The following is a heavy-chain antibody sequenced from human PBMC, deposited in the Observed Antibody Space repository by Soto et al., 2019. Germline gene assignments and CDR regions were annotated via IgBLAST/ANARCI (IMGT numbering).Heavy chain of an antibody. CDR1: GFTFSSYS. V-gene: IGHV3-21*01. Sequence: GGSLRLSCAASGFTFSSYSMNWVRQAPGKGLEWVSSISSSSSYIYYADSVKGRFTISRDNAKNSLYLQMNSLRAEDTAVYYCARDPGYCSGGSCHRGTGYWGQGTLVTVSS. CDR2: ISSSSSYI. CDR3: ARDPGYCSGGSCHRGTGY. D-gene: IGHD2-15*01. J-gene: IGHJ4*02.